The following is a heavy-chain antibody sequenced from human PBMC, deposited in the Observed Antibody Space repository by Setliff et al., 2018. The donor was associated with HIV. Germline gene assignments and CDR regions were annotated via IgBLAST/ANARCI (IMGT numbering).Heavy chain of an antibody. CDR2: VSHRGTT. CDR1: GDSISGGYY. V-gene: IGHV4-38-2*01. J-gene: IGHJ4*02. D-gene: IGHD2-15*01. Sequence: SETLSLTCAVSGDSISGGYYWAWIRQAPGKGLEWVGSVSHRGTTYYKSSLKSRVTIAADTPKNQVSLKLKSVTAADTAVYYCARHKTHEYGGNTIYFDSWGQGTLVTVSS. CDR3: ARHKTHEYGGNTIYFDS.